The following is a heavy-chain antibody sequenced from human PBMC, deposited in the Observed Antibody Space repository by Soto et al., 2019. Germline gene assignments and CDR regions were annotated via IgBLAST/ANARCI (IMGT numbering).Heavy chain of an antibody. J-gene: IGHJ6*02. Sequence: GASVKVSCKASGFTFTSSAVQWVRQARGQRLEWIGWIVVGSGNTNYAQKFQERVTITRDMSTSTSYMELSSLRSEDTAVYYCAAGTTGNYYYYGMDVWGQGTTVTVSS. D-gene: IGHD1-1*01. CDR3: AAGTTGNYYYYGMDV. CDR2: IVVGSGNT. CDR1: GFTFTSSA. V-gene: IGHV1-58*01.